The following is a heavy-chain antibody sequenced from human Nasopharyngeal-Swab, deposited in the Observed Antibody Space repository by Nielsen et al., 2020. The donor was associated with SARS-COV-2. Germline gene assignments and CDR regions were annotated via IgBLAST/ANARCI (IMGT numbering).Heavy chain of an antibody. D-gene: IGHD1-26*01. CDR3: ASSHSGSF. CDR2: ISSSSSYI. Sequence: GESLKISCAASGFTFSSYSMNWVRQAPGKRLEWVSSISSSSSYIYYADSVKGRFTISRDNAKNSLYLQMNSLRAEDTAVYYCASSHSGSFWGQGTLVTVSS. V-gene: IGHV3-21*01. CDR1: GFTFSSYS. J-gene: IGHJ4*02.